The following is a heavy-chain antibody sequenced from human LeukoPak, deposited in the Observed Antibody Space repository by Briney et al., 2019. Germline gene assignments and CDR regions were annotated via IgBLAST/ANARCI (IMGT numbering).Heavy chain of an antibody. CDR1: GFTFSSYA. J-gene: IGHJ4*02. CDR2: LSGRGDHT. V-gene: IGHV3-23*01. D-gene: IGHD3-3*01. CDR3: AKDYSGWSGDNPIDY. Sequence: PGGSLRLSCAASGFTFSSYAMSWFRQAPGKGLEWVSGLSGRGDHTYYADSVKGRFTVSRDNSKNTLYLQMNSLGAEDTAIYYCAKDYSGWSGDNPIDYWGQGILVTVSS.